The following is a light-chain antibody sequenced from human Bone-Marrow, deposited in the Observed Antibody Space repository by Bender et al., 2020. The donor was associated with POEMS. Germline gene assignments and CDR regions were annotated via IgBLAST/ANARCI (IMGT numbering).Light chain of an antibody. Sequence: QFALTQPASVSGSPGQSITISCTGTSRDVGGFNYVSWYQQHPGKAPKLMIYDVTHRPSGVSHRFSGSTSGNTASLTISGLQAEDEADYYCCSYTSSTTLIYVFGTGTTVTVV. CDR1: SRDVGGFNY. CDR2: DVT. CDR3: CSYTSSTTLIYV. J-gene: IGLJ1*01. V-gene: IGLV2-14*03.